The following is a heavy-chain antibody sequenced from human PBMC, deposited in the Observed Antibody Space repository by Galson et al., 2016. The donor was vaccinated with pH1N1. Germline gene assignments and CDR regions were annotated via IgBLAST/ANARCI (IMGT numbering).Heavy chain of an antibody. D-gene: IGHD3-16*01. Sequence: SCKASGGTFNNYAISWVRQAPGKGLEWVSAITGRGDTTYYADSAKGRFTISRDNSKNTMYLQMNSLRGEDTAVYYCVKEVGGDYWGQGPLITASS. J-gene: IGHJ4*02. CDR1: GGTFNNYA. V-gene: IGHV3-23*01. CDR2: ITGRGDTT. CDR3: VKEVGGDY.